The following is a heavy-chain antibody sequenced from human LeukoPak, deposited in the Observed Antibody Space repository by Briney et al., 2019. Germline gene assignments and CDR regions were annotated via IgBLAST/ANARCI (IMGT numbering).Heavy chain of an antibody. Sequence: SETLSLTCTVSGGTISGYYWSWIRQPAGKGLEWIGRIYTSGSTNYNPSLQSRVTMSVEQSKTQFSLKLSSVTAEDTAVYSCARDCGVTPAYWGQGTLVTVSS. D-gene: IGHD2-21*01. CDR3: ARDCGVTPAY. V-gene: IGHV4-4*07. CDR2: IYTSGST. J-gene: IGHJ4*02. CDR1: GGTISGYY.